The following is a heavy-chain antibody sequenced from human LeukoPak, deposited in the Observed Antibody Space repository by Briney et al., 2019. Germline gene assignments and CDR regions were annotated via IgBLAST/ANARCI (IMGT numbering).Heavy chain of an antibody. Sequence: GGSLRLSCAAPGFTFSDYSMNWVRQAPGKGLEWISYIGIDSGNTNYADSVKGRFTISGDKAKNSLYLQMNSLRVEDTAVYYCARDYKCAFDNWGQGTLVTVSS. CDR3: ARDYKCAFDN. CDR1: GFTFSDYS. CDR2: IGIDSGNT. D-gene: IGHD1-1*01. V-gene: IGHV3-48*01. J-gene: IGHJ4*02.